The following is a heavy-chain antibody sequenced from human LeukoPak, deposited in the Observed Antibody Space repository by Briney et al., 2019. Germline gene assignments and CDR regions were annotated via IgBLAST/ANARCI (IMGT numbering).Heavy chain of an antibody. V-gene: IGHV4-34*01. CDR3: ARDRYYYDTSGYYYDIFDY. CDR2: INHSGST. Sequence: SETLSLTCAVYGGSFSGYYWSWIRQPPGKGLEWIGEINHSGSTNYNPSLKSRVTISVDTPKNQFSLKLSSVTAADTAVYYCARDRYYYDTSGYYYDIFDYWGQGTLVTVSS. CDR1: GGSFSGYY. J-gene: IGHJ4*02. D-gene: IGHD3-22*01.